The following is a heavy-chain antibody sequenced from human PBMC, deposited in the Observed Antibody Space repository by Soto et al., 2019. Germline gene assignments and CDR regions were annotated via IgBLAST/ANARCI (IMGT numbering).Heavy chain of an antibody. J-gene: IGHJ6*02. D-gene: IGHD2-2*01. CDR3: ARLGGYCSSTKCYGYYGMDV. Sequence: SETLSLTCTVSGGSISSGPYPWGWIRQPPGEGLEWIGTFHYSENTYYNPSLESRVTISVDTSKNQFSLKVSSVTVADTAVYFCARLGGYCSSTKCYGYYGMDVWGQGTTVTVYS. CDR1: GGSISSGPYP. V-gene: IGHV4-39*01. CDR2: FHYSENT.